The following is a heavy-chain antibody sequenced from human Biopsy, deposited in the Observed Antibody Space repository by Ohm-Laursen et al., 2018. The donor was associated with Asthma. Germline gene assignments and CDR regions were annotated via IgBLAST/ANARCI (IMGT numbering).Heavy chain of an antibody. D-gene: IGHD4-17*01. CDR3: ASDFPKDYVRYNFQF. J-gene: IGHJ4*02. V-gene: IGHV1-24*01. CDR1: GYSLTDLS. Sequence: ASVRVSCKISGYSLTDLSMHWVRQAPGQGLEWMGGHDHEEGGTVNARRFQGRVTMTEDTSTDTAFMELSSLSSDDTAVYYCASDFPKDYVRYNFQFWGQGTLVTVSS. CDR2: HDHEEGGT.